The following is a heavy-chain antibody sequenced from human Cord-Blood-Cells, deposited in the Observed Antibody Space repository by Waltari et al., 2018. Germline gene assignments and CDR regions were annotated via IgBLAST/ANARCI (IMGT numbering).Heavy chain of an antibody. CDR1: GYSTSSGYY. V-gene: IGHV4-38-2*02. CDR2: IYHSGST. Sequence: QVQLQESGPGLVKPSETLSLTCAVSGYSTSSGYYWGWIRQPPGKGLEWIGSIYHSGSTYYNPSLKSRVTISVDTSKNQFSLKLSSVTAADTAVYYCARDARGDFWSGYYTVWYFDLWGRGTLVTVSS. D-gene: IGHD3-3*01. J-gene: IGHJ2*01. CDR3: ARDARGDFWSGYYTVWYFDL.